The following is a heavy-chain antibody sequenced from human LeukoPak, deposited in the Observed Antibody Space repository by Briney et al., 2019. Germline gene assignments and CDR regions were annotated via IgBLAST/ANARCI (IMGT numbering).Heavy chain of an antibody. Sequence: GGSLRLSCAASGFTFSDYYMSYIRQAPGKGLEWVSYISSSGNAIYYADSVKGRFTISRDNAKNSLYLQMNSLRAEDTAVYYCAINGFSSGWYEPYYFDNWGQGTLVTVSS. D-gene: IGHD6-19*01. CDR1: GFTFSDYY. CDR3: AINGFSSGWYEPYYFDN. V-gene: IGHV3-11*04. CDR2: ISSSGNAI. J-gene: IGHJ4*02.